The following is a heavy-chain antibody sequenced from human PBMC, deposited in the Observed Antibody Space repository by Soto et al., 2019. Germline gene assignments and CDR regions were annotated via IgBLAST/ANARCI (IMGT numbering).Heavy chain of an antibody. CDR1: GGSFSGYD. Sequence: TETLALTFAVYGGSFSGYDWSWIRQPPGKGLEWIGEINHSGSTNYNPSLKSRVTISVDTSKNQFSLKLSSVTAADTAVYYCASLSSGNLVIVDYWGQGTLVTVSS. V-gene: IGHV4-34*01. D-gene: IGHD3-9*01. J-gene: IGHJ4*02. CDR2: INHSGST. CDR3: ASLSSGNLVIVDY.